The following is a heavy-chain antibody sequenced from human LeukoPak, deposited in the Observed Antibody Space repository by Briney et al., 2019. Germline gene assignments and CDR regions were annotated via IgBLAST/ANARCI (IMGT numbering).Heavy chain of an antibody. V-gene: IGHV4-34*01. J-gene: IGHJ3*02. Sequence: SETLSLTCAVYGGSFSSYYWSWIRQPPGKGLEWIGEINHSGNTNYNPSLKSRVTISVDTSKNQFSLKLSSVTAADTAVYYCARVDVPSAFDIWGQGTMVTVSS. CDR3: ARVDVPSAFDI. CDR1: GGSFSSYY. D-gene: IGHD3-9*01. CDR2: INHSGNT.